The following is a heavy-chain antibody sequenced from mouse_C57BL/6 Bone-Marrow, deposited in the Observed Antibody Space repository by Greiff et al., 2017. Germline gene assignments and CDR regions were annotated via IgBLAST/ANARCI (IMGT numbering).Heavy chain of an antibody. J-gene: IGHJ4*01. CDR1: GYTFTDYY. CDR2: INPNNGGT. CDR3: APPMSPSSMDY. D-gene: IGHD6-5*01. Sequence: EVQLQQSGPELVKPGASVKISCKASGYTFTDYYMNWVKQSHGKSLEWIGDINPNNGGTSYNQKFKGKAKLTVDKSSSTAYMELCSLTSDDSAVYYCAPPMSPSSMDYWGQGTSVTVSS. V-gene: IGHV1-26*01.